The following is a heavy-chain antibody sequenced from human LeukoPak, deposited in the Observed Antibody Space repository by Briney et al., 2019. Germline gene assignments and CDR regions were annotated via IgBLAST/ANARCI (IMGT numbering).Heavy chain of an antibody. J-gene: IGHJ4*02. D-gene: IGHD2-21*02. V-gene: IGHV4-59*03. CDR2: MYYTGST. CDR3: AAVVVSGTPYFDY. CDR1: GGSISSYY. Sequence: SETLSLTCSVSGGSISSYYWSWIRQPPGKGLEWIGYMYYTGSTKYNPSLKSRVSISVDTSKNQFSLTLTSVTAADTAVYYCAAVVVSGTPYFDYWGQETLVTVSS.